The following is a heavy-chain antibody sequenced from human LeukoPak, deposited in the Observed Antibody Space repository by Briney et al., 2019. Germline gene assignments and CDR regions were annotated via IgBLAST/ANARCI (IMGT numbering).Heavy chain of an antibody. CDR3: ARVDTVMAYYFDL. J-gene: IGHJ4*02. CDR1: GFTVSTNC. CDR2: IYSGGTT. Sequence: PGGSLRLSCAASGFTVSTNCMTGVRQAPGKGLEWGSTIYSGGTTYYADSVMGRFTISRHNSSNTLYLQMNSLRAEDTAVYYCARVDTVMAYYFDLWGQGTLVTVSS. D-gene: IGHD5-18*01. V-gene: IGHV3-53*04.